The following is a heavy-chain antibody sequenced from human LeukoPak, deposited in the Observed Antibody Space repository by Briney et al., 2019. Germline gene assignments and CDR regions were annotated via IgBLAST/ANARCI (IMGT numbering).Heavy chain of an antibody. Sequence: GGSLRLSCAASGFTFDDYAMHWVRQAPGKGLEWVSGISWNSGSIGYADSVKGRFTISRDNAKNSLYLQMNSLRAEDMALYNCAKIADPHYYDSSGYRRRGDAFDIWGQGTMVTVSS. CDR3: AKIADPHYYDSSGYRRRGDAFDI. J-gene: IGHJ3*02. CDR1: GFTFDDYA. V-gene: IGHV3-9*03. D-gene: IGHD3-22*01. CDR2: ISWNSGSI.